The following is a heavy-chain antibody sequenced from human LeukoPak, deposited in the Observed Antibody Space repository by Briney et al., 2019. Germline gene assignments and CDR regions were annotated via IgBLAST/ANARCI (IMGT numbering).Heavy chain of an antibody. V-gene: IGHV3-15*01. D-gene: IGHD6-6*01. CDR2: IKSETDGGTI. J-gene: IGHJ4*02. Sequence: PGGSLRLSCAASGFTFTNVWMNWVRQAPGKGLEWVGRIKSETDGGTIDYAAPVKGRFTISRDDSKNTVYLQMNSLRAEDTAVYYCAKDLVRYKGYSSSSPLDYWGQGTLVTVSS. CDR1: GFTFTNVW. CDR3: AKDLVRYKGYSSSSPLDY.